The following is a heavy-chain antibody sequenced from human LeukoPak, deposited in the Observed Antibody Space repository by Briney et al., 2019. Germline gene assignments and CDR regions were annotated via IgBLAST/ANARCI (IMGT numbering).Heavy chain of an antibody. D-gene: IGHD6-13*01. Sequence: PGGSPSLSCAASGFIFSNYAMNWVRQTPGKGLEWVSYISDHGKSRNYVDSVKGRFAISRDNAKNSLYLQMNSLRVEDTAVYFCARARIAAPLLDYWGQGSLVTVSS. CDR3: ARARIAAPLLDY. CDR1: GFIFSNYA. CDR2: ISDHGKSR. V-gene: IGHV3-48*03. J-gene: IGHJ4*02.